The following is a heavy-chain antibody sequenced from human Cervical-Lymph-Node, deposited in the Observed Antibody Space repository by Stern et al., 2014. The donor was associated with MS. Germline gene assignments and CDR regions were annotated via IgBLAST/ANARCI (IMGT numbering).Heavy chain of an antibody. CDR2: INTNAGTQ. CDR3: AGVSNIGYYGDY. J-gene: IGHJ4*02. V-gene: IGHV7-4-1*02. Sequence: VQLEESGSELKKPGASVKVSCKTSGYTFTNNALTWVRQAPGQGLEWMGWINTNAGTQTYAQGFTGGFVFSLNPSVSTAYLQISSLKAEDTAVYYCAGVSNIGYYGDYWGQGTLVTVSS. D-gene: IGHD3-22*01. CDR1: GYTFTNNA.